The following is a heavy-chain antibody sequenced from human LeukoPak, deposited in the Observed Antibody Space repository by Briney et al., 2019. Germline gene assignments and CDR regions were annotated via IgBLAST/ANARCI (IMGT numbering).Heavy chain of an antibody. CDR2: IYYSGST. Sequence: SETLSLTCAVSGGSISSYYWSWIRQPPGKGLEWIGYIYYSGSTNYNPSLKSRVTISVDTSKNQFSLKLSSVTAADTAVYYCARDGRGYCSGGSCYHYYGMDVWGKGTTVTVSS. J-gene: IGHJ6*04. V-gene: IGHV4-59*01. CDR1: GGSISSYY. D-gene: IGHD2-15*01. CDR3: ARDGRGYCSGGSCYHYYGMDV.